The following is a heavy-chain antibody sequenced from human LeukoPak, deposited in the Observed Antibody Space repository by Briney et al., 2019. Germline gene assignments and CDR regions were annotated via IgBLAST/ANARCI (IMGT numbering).Heavy chain of an antibody. CDR2: ITTSGGST. Sequence: ASVKVSCKASGYTFTSYYIHWVRQAPGQGLEWMGIITTSGGSTSYAQNFQGRITMTRDTSTSTVYMELTSLGSEDTAIYYCARVRTIAAVGPDFDYWGQGTLVTVSS. D-gene: IGHD6-13*01. V-gene: IGHV1-46*01. J-gene: IGHJ4*02. CDR3: ARVRTIAAVGPDFDY. CDR1: GYTFTSYY.